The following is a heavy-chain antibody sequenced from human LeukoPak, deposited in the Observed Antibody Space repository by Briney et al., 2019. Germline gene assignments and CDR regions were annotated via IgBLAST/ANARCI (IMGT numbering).Heavy chain of an antibody. CDR1: DYTFTSDG. Sequence: ASVKVSCKISDYTFTSDGFTWVRQAPRKGLEWMGWINAYNGNKNYAPKFQGRVTLTTDTSTNTAYMDLRSLRSDDTAIYYCANRGQQLYDYWGQGTLVTVSS. CDR3: ANRGQQLYDY. J-gene: IGHJ4*02. D-gene: IGHD6-13*01. V-gene: IGHV1-18*01. CDR2: INAYNGNK.